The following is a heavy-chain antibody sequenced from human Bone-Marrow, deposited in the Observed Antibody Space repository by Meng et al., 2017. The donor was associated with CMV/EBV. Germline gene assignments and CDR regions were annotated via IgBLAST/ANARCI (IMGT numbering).Heavy chain of an antibody. CDR2: IKQDESEK. CDR1: GFTFNNYW. CDR3: ARGYDSSGWGY. J-gene: IGHJ4*02. Sequence: SCAASGFTFNNYWMTWVRQAPGKGLEWVANIKQDESEKYYVDSVKGRFTISRDNAKNSLYLQMSSLRVEDTAVYYCARGYDSSGWGYWGQGTLVTVSS. D-gene: IGHD3-22*01. V-gene: IGHV3-7*01.